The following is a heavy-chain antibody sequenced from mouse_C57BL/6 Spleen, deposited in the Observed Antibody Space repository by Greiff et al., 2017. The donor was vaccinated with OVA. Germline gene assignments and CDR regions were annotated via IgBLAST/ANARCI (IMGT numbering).Heavy chain of an antibody. J-gene: IGHJ4*01. CDR2: INPSNGGT. D-gene: IGHD1-1*01. Sequence: QVQLQQPGTELVKPGASVKLSCKASGYTFTSYWMHWVKQRPGQGLEWIGNINPSNGGTNYNEKFKSKATLTVDKSSSTAYMQLSSLTSDDSAVYYCARSYYYGSNHYYAMDYWGQGTSVTVSS. CDR1: GYTFTSYW. V-gene: IGHV1-53*01. CDR3: ARSYYYGSNHYYAMDY.